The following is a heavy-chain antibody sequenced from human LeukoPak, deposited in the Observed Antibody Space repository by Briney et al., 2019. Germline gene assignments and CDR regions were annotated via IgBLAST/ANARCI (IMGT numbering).Heavy chain of an antibody. CDR1: GGSISSGDYY. V-gene: IGHV4-30-4*01. CDR3: ASMDSAMALGY. D-gene: IGHD5-18*01. CDR2: IYYSGST. Sequence: PSQTLSLTCTVSGGSISSGDYYWSWIRQPPGKGLEWIGLIYYSGSTHYNPSLKSRVIISVDTSKNQFSLRLTSVTAADTAVYYCASMDSAMALGYWGQGTLVTVSS. J-gene: IGHJ4*02.